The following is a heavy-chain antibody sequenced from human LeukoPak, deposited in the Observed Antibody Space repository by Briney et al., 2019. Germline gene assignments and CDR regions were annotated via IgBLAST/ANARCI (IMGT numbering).Heavy chain of an antibody. Sequence: PSETLSLTCTVSGGSISSYYWSWIRQPPGKGLEWIAYIYYSGSTNYNPSLKSRVTISVDTSKNQFSLKLSSVTAADTAVYYCARMAPYCSSTSCYGGRPYYYYGMDVWGQGTTVTVSS. J-gene: IGHJ6*02. CDR2: IYYSGST. D-gene: IGHD2-2*01. V-gene: IGHV4-59*01. CDR3: ARMAPYCSSTSCYGGRPYYYYGMDV. CDR1: GGSISSYY.